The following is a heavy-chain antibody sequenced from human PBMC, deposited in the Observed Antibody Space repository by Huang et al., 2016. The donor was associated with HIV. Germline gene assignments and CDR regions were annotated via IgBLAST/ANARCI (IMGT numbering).Heavy chain of an antibody. CDR2: IKSKDDGGTT. Sequence: EIQVVESGGGLVKPGGSLRISCSGSGFTFKYAWMTWVRQGPGKGLEWIGRIKSKDDGGTTDYAGPVKGRFSISRDDIQNIMYMQMNSLKTDDTGVYYCSTDRGRVWGPGTTVIVSS. CDR1: GFTFKYAW. J-gene: IGHJ6*02. V-gene: IGHV3-15*01. CDR3: STDRGRV.